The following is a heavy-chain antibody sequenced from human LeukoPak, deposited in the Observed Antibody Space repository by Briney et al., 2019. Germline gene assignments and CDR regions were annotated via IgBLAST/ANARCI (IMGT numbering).Heavy chain of an antibody. Sequence: PGGSLRLSCAASGFIVSSNYMSWVRQAPGKGLEWVSVIYSGGSTYYADSVKGRFTISRDNSKNTLYLQMNSLRAEDTAVYYCARGPQASYSSSWGPWLIPPYFDYWGQGTLVTVSS. CDR2: IYSGGST. CDR1: GFIVSSNY. V-gene: IGHV3-53*01. D-gene: IGHD6-13*01. CDR3: ARGPQASYSSSWGPWLIPPYFDY. J-gene: IGHJ4*02.